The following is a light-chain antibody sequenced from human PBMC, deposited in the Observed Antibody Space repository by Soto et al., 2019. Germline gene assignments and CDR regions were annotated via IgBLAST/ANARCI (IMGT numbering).Light chain of an antibody. Sequence: DIQMTQSPPSLSASVGDRVTITCRESQDIRNFVAWYQQKPGKAPKLLIYAASTLQSGVPSRFSGSGSGTDFTLTINSLQPEDVATYSCQKYSSVPVFGPGTKVEIK. CDR2: AAS. V-gene: IGKV1-27*01. J-gene: IGKJ3*01. CDR1: QDIRNF. CDR3: QKYSSVPV.